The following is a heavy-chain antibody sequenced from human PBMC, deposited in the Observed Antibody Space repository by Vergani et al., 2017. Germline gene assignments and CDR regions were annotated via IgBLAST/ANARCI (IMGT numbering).Heavy chain of an antibody. CDR3: ASPMIVVVKNQNDAFDI. J-gene: IGHJ3*02. D-gene: IGHD3-22*01. CDR2: IIPIFGTA. V-gene: IGHV1-69*12. Sequence: QVQLVQSGAEVKKPGSSVKVSCKASGGTFSSYAISWVRQAPGQGLEWMGGIIPIFGTANYAQKFQGRVTITADESTSTAYIELSSLRSEDTAVYYCASPMIVVVKNQNDAFDIWGQGTMVTVSS. CDR1: GGTFSSYA.